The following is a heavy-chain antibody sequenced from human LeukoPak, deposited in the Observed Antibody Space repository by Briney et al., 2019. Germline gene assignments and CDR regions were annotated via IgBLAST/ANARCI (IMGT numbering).Heavy chain of an antibody. CDR2: ISAYNGNT. Sequence: ASVKVSCKASGYTFTSYGISWVRRAPGQGLEWMGWISAYNGNTNYAQKLQGRVTMTTDTSTSTAYMELRSLRSDDTAVYYCARDYYYDGSGYYYGNWYFDLWGRGTLVTVSS. D-gene: IGHD3-22*01. CDR1: GYTFTSYG. J-gene: IGHJ2*01. V-gene: IGHV1-18*01. CDR3: ARDYYYDGSGYYYGNWYFDL.